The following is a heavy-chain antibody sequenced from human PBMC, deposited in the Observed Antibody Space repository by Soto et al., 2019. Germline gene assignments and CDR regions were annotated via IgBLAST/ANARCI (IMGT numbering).Heavy chain of an antibody. CDR1: GFTFRNYV. CDR2: ISSDGSNK. V-gene: IGHV3-30*18. CDR3: KNDLATHRNY. J-gene: IGHJ4*02. Sequence: QVQLVESGGGVVQPGRSLSLSCAASGFTFRNYVMHWVRQAPGKGLEWVAVISSDGSNKYYADSVKGRFTISRDNSKNALYLQINSLSIEDTAVYYCKNDLATHRNYWGQGTLVTVSS. D-gene: IGHD5-12*01.